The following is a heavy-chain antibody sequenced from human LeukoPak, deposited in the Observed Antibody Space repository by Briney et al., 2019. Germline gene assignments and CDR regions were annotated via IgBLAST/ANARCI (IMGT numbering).Heavy chain of an antibody. V-gene: IGHV1-8*01. CDR3: ASGDNFHDAFDI. D-gene: IGHD3-9*01. CDR1: GYTFTSYD. J-gene: IGHJ3*02. Sequence: ASVKVSCKASGYTFTSYDIDWVRQATGQGLEWMGWMNPNSGNTGYAQKFQGRVTMTRNTSISTAYMELSSLRSEDTAVYYCASGDNFHDAFDIWGQGTMVTVSS. CDR2: MNPNSGNT.